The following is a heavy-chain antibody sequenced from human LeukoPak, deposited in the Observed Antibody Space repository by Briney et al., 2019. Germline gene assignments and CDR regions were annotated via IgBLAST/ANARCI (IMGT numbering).Heavy chain of an antibody. D-gene: IGHD2-2*01. Sequence: SETLSLTCTVSGGSISSSSYYWGWIRQPPGKGLEWIGSIYYSGSTYYNPSLKSRVTISVDTSKNQFSLKLSSVTAADTAVYYCARVRDIGYCSRTSCYPNYYMDVWGKGTTVTVSS. CDR1: GGSISSSSYY. J-gene: IGHJ6*03. V-gene: IGHV4-39*07. CDR3: ARVRDIGYCSRTSCYPNYYMDV. CDR2: IYYSGST.